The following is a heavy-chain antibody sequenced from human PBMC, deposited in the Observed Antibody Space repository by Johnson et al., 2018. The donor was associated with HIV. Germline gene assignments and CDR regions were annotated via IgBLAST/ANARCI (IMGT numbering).Heavy chain of an antibody. CDR2: VHRDGRL. J-gene: IGHJ3*01. D-gene: IGHD3/OR15-3a*01. Sequence: VQLVESGGGLVQPGGSLRLSCAASGFTVSNNYMNWVRQTPGKGLEWVSVVHRDGRLYYADSVKGRFTISRDNSKNTLYLQMNSLRPDDTGVYYCAKDKFMFLDNPVDAFDVWGQGTMVTFSS. CDR3: AKDKFMFLDNPVDAFDV. CDR1: GFTVSNNY. V-gene: IGHV3-66*02.